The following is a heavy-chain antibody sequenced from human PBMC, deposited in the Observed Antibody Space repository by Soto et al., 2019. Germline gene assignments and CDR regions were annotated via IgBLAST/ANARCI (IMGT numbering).Heavy chain of an antibody. CDR2: ISYDGSNK. D-gene: IGHD5-12*01. CDR1: GFTFSSYG. Sequence: QVQLVESGGGVVQPGRSLRLSCAASGFTFSSYGMHWVRQAPGKGLEWVAVISYDGSNKYYADSVKGRFTISRDNSKNPLYLQMYSLRAEDTAVYYCAKEAGDGYNWNAFDIWGQGTMVTVSS. J-gene: IGHJ3*02. CDR3: AKEAGDGYNWNAFDI. V-gene: IGHV3-30*18.